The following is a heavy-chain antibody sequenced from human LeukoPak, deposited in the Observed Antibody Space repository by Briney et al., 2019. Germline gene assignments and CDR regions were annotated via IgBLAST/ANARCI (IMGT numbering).Heavy chain of an antibody. CDR1: GYTFTGYY. Sequence: ASVKVSCKASGYTFTGYYMHWVRQAPGQGLEWMGWMNPNSGNTGYAQKFQGRVTITRNTSISTAYMELSSLRSEDTAVYYCARGVGATSAYWGQGTLVTVSS. V-gene: IGHV1-8*03. CDR3: ARGVGATSAY. D-gene: IGHD1-26*01. CDR2: MNPNSGNT. J-gene: IGHJ4*02.